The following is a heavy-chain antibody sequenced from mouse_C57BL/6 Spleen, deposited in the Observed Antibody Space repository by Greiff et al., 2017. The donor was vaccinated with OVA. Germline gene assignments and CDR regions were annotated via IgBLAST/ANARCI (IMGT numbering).Heavy chain of an antibody. CDR3: ATGLTYYSNYPFAY. CDR1: GYTFTDYN. D-gene: IGHD2-5*01. V-gene: IGHV1-18*01. Sequence: VQLQQSGPELVKPGASVKIPCKASGYTFTDYNMDWVKQSHGKSLEWIGDINPNNGGTIYNQKFKGKATLTVDKSSSTAYMELRSLTSEDTAVYYCATGLTYYSNYPFAYWGQGTLVTVSA. CDR2: INPNNGGT. J-gene: IGHJ3*01.